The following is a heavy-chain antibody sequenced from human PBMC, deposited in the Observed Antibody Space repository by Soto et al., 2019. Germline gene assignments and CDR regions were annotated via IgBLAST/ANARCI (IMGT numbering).Heavy chain of an antibody. CDR1: GYTFTSYY. J-gene: IGHJ4*02. CDR2: INPSGGST. Sequence: ASGKVSCKASGYTFTSYYMHWVRQARGQGLEWMGIINPSGGSTSYAQKFQGRVTMTRDTSTSTVYMELSSLRSGDTAVYYCARERRWWLRSYYFDYWGQGTLVTVSS. D-gene: IGHD5-12*01. V-gene: IGHV1-46*01. CDR3: ARERRWWLRSYYFDY.